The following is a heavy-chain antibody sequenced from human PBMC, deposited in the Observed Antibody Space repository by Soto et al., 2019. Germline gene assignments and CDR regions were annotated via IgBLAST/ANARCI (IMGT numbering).Heavy chain of an antibody. CDR2: ISTYNGNT. CDR3: ARKSSSSSWSDP. Sequence: ASVKVSCKASGYTFHTYGITWVRQAPGQGLEWMGWISTYNGNTEYVQKFQDRVTMTTDPSTRTAYMELRSLRSDDTAVYYCARKSSSSSWSDPWGQGTLVTVSS. V-gene: IGHV1-18*01. D-gene: IGHD6-6*01. J-gene: IGHJ5*02. CDR1: GYTFHTYG.